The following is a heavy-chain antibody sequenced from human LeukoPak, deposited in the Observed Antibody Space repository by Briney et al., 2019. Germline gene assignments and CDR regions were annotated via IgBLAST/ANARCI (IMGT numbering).Heavy chain of an antibody. CDR3: AKENGIAAGTLDY. V-gene: IGHV3-21*01. CDR2: ISSGSTYI. J-gene: IGHJ4*02. D-gene: IGHD6-25*01. CDR1: GFTFSNYI. Sequence: GGSLRLSCAASGFTFSNYIINWVRQAPGKGLEWVSSISSGSTYIYYADSVKGRFTISRDNSKNTLYLQMNSLRAEDTAVYYCAKENGIAAGTLDYWGQGTLVTVSS.